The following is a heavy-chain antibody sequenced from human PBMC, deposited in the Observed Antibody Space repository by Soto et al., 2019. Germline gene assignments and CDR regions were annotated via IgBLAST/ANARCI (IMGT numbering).Heavy chain of an antibody. CDR3: ARLSSKYYDYVWGRGEPFDY. Sequence: SETLSLTCAVSGVSISSHDWWTWVRQPPGKGLEWIGESHQSGNTNYNSSLESRVTISVDTSKNQFPLKLSSVTAADTAVYYCARLSSKYYDYVWGRGEPFDYWGQGTLVTVSS. V-gene: IGHV4-4*02. CDR1: GVSISSHDW. D-gene: IGHD3-16*01. CDR2: SHQSGNT. J-gene: IGHJ4*02.